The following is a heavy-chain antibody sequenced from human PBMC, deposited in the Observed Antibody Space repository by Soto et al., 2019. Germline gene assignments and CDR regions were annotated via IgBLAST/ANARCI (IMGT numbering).Heavy chain of an antibody. J-gene: IGHJ5*01. CDR3: APVYYYDSRGIVSWFDS. Sequence: ASVKVSCKVSGNTLTELSMHWVRQAPGKGFEWVGGFNPEDDETIYAEKFQGRVTMTEDTATETAYMELSSLTSEDTALYYCAPVYYYDSRGIVSWFDSWGQGTLVTVSS. D-gene: IGHD3-22*01. V-gene: IGHV1-24*01. CDR1: GNTLTELS. CDR2: FNPEDDET.